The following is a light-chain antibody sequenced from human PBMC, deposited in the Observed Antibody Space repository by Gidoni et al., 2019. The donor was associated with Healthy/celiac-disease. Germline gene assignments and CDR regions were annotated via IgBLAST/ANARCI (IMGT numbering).Light chain of an antibody. V-gene: IGLV2-14*01. Sequence: QSALTQPASVSGSPGQSITISCTGTSSDVGGYNYVSWYQQHPGNAPKLIIYDVSNRPSGVSNRFSGSKSGNTASLTISGLQAEDEADYYCSSYTSSSTVYVFGTGTKVTVL. CDR3: SSYTSSSTVYV. CDR2: DVS. CDR1: SSDVGGYNY. J-gene: IGLJ1*01.